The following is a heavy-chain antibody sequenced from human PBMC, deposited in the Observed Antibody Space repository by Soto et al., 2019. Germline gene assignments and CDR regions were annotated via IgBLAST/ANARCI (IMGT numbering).Heavy chain of an antibody. CDR2: MSHSGGT. CDR3: ARVERGTATTVVDAFDI. D-gene: IGHD1-1*01. J-gene: IGHJ3*02. Sequence: QVQLQQWGAGLLKPSETLSLTCAVYGGSVSSSNNYYWSWIRQPPGKGLEWIGEMSHSGGTHFNPSLKSRVTISVDTSENQFSLKMSSVTAADTALYYCARVERGTATTVVDAFDIWGPGTMVTVSS. V-gene: IGHV4-34*01. CDR1: GGSVSSSNNYY.